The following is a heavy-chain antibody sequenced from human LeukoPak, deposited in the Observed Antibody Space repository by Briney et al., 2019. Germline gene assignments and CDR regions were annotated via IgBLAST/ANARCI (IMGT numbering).Heavy chain of an antibody. Sequence: GGSLRLSCAVSGFTFSSYWMHWVRQAPGKGLVWVSRINSDGSSTNYADSVKGRFTISRDNSKNTLYLQMNSLRAEDTAVYYCARDQLELRRGYYYYYYMDVWGKGTTVTVSS. V-gene: IGHV3-74*01. J-gene: IGHJ6*03. CDR3: ARDQLELRRGYYYYYYMDV. D-gene: IGHD1-7*01. CDR2: INSDGSST. CDR1: GFTFSSYW.